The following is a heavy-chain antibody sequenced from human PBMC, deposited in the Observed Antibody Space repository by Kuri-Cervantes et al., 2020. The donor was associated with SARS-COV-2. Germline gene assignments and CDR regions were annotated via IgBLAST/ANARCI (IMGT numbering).Heavy chain of an antibody. J-gene: IGHJ5*02. Sequence: GGSLRLSCSASGFTFSSYAMHWVRQAPGKGLEYVSAISSNGGSTYYADSVKGRLTISRDNSKNTLYLQMSSLRAEDTAVYYCVKGSSSWYDFWFDPWGQGTLVTVSS. D-gene: IGHD6-13*01. CDR2: ISSNGGST. V-gene: IGHV3-64D*08. CDR3: VKGSSSWYDFWFDP. CDR1: GFTFSSYA.